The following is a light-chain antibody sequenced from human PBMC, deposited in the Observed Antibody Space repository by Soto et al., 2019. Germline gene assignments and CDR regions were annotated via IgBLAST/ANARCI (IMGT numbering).Light chain of an antibody. CDR2: KAS. V-gene: IGKV1-5*03. CDR3: QQYNSYRA. CDR1: QSISTW. Sequence: DIQMTQSPSTLSASVGDRVTITCRASQSISTWLAWHQQKPGRAPKLLISKASTLESGVPSRFSGSGSGTDFTLTISGLQPDDSATYYCQQYNSYRAFGQGTKVDIK. J-gene: IGKJ1*01.